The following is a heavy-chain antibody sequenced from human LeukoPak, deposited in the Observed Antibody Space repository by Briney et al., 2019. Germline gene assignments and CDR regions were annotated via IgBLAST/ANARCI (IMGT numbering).Heavy chain of an antibody. J-gene: IGHJ3*02. CDR1: GDSISSYY. V-gene: IGHV4-4*07. Sequence: SETLSLTCTVSGDSISSYYWSWIRQPAGKGLEWIGRIYPSRSTNYNPSLKSRVTMSGDTSENQFSLKLSSVTAADTAVYYCATNGPAYSYGPWDDAFDIWGQGTMVTVSS. D-gene: IGHD5-18*01. CDR2: IYPSRST. CDR3: ATNGPAYSYGPWDDAFDI.